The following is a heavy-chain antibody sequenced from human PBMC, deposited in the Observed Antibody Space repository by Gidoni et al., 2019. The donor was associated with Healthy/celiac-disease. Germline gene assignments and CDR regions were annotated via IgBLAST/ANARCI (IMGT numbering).Heavy chain of an antibody. Sequence: EVQLVESGGGLVQPGGSLRLSCAASGFTFSSYRVNWVRQAPGKGLEWVSYISSSSSTIYYADSVKGRFTISRDNAKNSLYLQMNSLRDEDTAVYYCARDRGSTTVSYYYYGMDVWGQGTTVTVSS. J-gene: IGHJ6*02. D-gene: IGHD4-17*01. CDR1: GFTFSSYR. V-gene: IGHV3-48*02. CDR3: ARDRGSTTVSYYYYGMDV. CDR2: ISSSSSTI.